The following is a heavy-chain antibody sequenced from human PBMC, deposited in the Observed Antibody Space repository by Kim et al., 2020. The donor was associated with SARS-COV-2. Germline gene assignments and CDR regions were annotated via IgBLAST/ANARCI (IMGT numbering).Heavy chain of an antibody. CDR3: ARGSSYYCSSTSCLYYFDY. Sequence: GGSLRLSCAASGFTFSSYDMHWVRQATGKGLEWVSAIGTAGDTYYPGSVKGRFTISRENAKNSLYLQMNSLRAGDTAVYYCARGSSYYCSSTSCLYYFDYWGQGTLVTVSS. CDR2: IGTAGDT. D-gene: IGHD2-2*01. J-gene: IGHJ4*02. CDR1: GFTFSSYD. V-gene: IGHV3-13*01.